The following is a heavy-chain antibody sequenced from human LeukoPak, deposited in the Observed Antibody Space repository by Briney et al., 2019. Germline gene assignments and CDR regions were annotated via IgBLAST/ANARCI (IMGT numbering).Heavy chain of an antibody. CDR1: GFTFSSYA. V-gene: IGHV3-23*01. Sequence: TGGSLRLSCAASGFTFSSYAMSWVRQAPGKGLEWVSAISGSGGSTYYADSVKGRFTISRDNSKNTLYLQMNSLRAEDTAVYYCAKDSYYYDSSGYYYLFDYWGQGTLVTVSS. CDR3: AKDSYYYDSSGYYYLFDY. D-gene: IGHD3-22*01. CDR2: ISGSGGST. J-gene: IGHJ4*02.